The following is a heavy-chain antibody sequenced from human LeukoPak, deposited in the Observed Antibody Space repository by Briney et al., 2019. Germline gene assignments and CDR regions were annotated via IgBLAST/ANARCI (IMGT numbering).Heavy chain of an antibody. V-gene: IGHV3-20*04. CDR1: GFTFSDYY. D-gene: IGHD3-22*01. J-gene: IGHJ4*02. CDR3: AKENWVYNWKYDSSGSGINY. CDR2: INWNGGST. Sequence: GGSLRLSCAASGFTFSDYYMSWVRHAPGKGLEGVSGINWNGGSTGYTDSVKGRFTISRDNAKNSLSLQMNSLRAEDTALYYCAKENWVYNWKYDSSGSGINYWGQGTRVTVSS.